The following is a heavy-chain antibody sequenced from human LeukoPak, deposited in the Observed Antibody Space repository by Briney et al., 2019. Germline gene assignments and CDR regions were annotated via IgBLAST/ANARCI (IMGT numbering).Heavy chain of an antibody. D-gene: IGHD3-3*01. CDR1: RFTFSSYG. CDR2: TSYDGSTK. V-gene: IGHV3-30*03. CDR3: ARILGRYYDFWSGYYTDY. J-gene: IGHJ4*02. Sequence: PGGSLRLSCAASRFTFSSYGLHWVRQAPGKGLEWVAVTSYDGSTKYYADSVKGRFTISRDNSKNTLYLQMNSLRAEDTAVYYCARILGRYYDFWSGYYTDYWGQGTLVTVSS.